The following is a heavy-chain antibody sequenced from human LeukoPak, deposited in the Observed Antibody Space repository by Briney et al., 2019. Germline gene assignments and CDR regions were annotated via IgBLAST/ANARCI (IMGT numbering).Heavy chain of an antibody. CDR2: TYYIGST. J-gene: IGHJ6*03. V-gene: IGHV4-59*12. CDR3: ARDITIFGVVSPYYYYMDV. Sequence: SETLSLTCTVSGGSISRYYWSWIRQPPGKGLEWIGYTYYIGSTNYNPSLKSRVTMSVDTSKNQFSLKLSSVTAADTAVYYCARDITIFGVVSPYYYYMDVWGKGTTVTVSS. D-gene: IGHD3-3*01. CDR1: GGSISRYY.